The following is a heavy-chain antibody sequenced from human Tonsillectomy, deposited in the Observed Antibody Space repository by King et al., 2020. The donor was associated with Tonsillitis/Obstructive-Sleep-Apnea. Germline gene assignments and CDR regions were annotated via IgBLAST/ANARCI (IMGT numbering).Heavy chain of an antibody. D-gene: IGHD2-8*02. CDR1: GFSLTTGGVG. V-gene: IGHV2-5*02. CDR2: IYWDDDK. CDR3: AHRQGFCTGGNCPRWFDP. J-gene: IGHJ5*02. Sequence: ITLKESGPTLVQPTQTLTLTCTFSGFSLTTGGVGVGWIRQPPGRALEWLALIYWDDDKQYSPSLKSRLTITKDTSKNQVVLTLANVDPVDTATYSCAHRQGFCTGGNCPRWFDPWGQGTLVTVSS.